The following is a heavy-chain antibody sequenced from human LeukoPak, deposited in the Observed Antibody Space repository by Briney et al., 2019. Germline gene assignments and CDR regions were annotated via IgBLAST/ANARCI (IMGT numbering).Heavy chain of an antibody. J-gene: IGHJ3*02. CDR2: IYTSGSN. CDR1: GGSISSYY. Sequence: SETLSLTCTVSGGSISSYYWSWIRQPAGKGLEWIGRIYTSGSNNYNPSLKSRVTMSVDTSKNQFSLKLSSVTAADTAVYYCARGPYKYDGSGAFDIWGQGTMVTVSS. V-gene: IGHV4-4*07. D-gene: IGHD3-22*01. CDR3: ARGPYKYDGSGAFDI.